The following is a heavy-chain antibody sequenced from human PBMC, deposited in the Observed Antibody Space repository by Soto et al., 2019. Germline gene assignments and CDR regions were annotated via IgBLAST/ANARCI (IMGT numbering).Heavy chain of an antibody. CDR1: GYSFTSYW. D-gene: IGHD2-15*01. CDR3: ARLIGEILENYYGMDV. J-gene: IGHJ6*02. V-gene: IGHV5-10-1*01. Sequence: PGESLKISCKGSGYSFTSYWISWVRQMPGKGLEWMGRIDPSDSYTNYSPSFQGHVTISADKSISTAYLQWSSLKASDTAMYYCARLIGEILENYYGMDVWGQGTTVTVSS. CDR2: IDPSDSYT.